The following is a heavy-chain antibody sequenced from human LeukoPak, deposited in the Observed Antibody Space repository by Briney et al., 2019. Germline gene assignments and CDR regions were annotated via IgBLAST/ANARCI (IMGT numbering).Heavy chain of an antibody. CDR1: GFSLGTSGMF. V-gene: IGHV2-70*11. D-gene: IGHD6-13*01. CDR2: IDWDDDK. CDR3: ARLIAASSYFDY. J-gene: IGHJ4*02. Sequence: ESGPALVKPTQTLTLTCTFSGFSLGTSGMFVSWIRQPPGKALEWLARIDWDDDKYYSTSLRTRVSISKDTSKEQVVLTMTNMDPGDTATYYCARLIAASSYFDYWGQGMLVTVSS.